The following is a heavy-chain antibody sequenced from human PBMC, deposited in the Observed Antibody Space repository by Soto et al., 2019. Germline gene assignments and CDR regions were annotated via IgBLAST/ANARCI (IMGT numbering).Heavy chain of an antibody. Sequence: VQXVXSGXGXVXPGXXLRLSXAASGFTFSDYAMHWVRQXXGKGLEWVAVVSHDGRNTHYADSVKGRFTISRDSSKNTVSLEMTSLRAEDTAVYYCAKGGRQWLVTSDFNYWGQGALVTVSS. J-gene: IGHJ4*02. D-gene: IGHD6-19*01. CDR1: GFTFSDYA. CDR2: VSHDGRNT. CDR3: AKGGRQWLVTSDFNY. V-gene: IGHV3-30*18.